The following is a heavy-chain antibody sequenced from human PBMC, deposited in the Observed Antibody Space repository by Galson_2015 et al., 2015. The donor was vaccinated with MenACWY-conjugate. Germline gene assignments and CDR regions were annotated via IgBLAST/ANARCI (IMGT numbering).Heavy chain of an antibody. CDR3: ARGLGTRSSNSDN. Sequence: LRLSCATSGFTFSSYAMNWVRQAPGKGLEWVSSISRSGNYIYYADSVKGRFTISRDNAKNSLYLHMNSLRAEDTTFYYCARGLGTRSSNSDNWGRGTLVTVSS. CDR2: ISRSGNYI. CDR1: GFTFSSYA. V-gene: IGHV3-21*01. J-gene: IGHJ4*02. D-gene: IGHD6-13*01.